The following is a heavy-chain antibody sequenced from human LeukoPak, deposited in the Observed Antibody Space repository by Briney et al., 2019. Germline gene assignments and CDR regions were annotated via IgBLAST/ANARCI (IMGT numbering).Heavy chain of an antibody. V-gene: IGHV3-33*01. Sequence: PGGSLRLSCAASGFTFITYGMPWVRQAPGKGLEWVALIWYDGSYKYYADSVKGRFTTSRDNSKNTLYLQMNSLRAEDTAVYYCAREYCDSSDYPRQHYFDYWGQGTLVTVSS. J-gene: IGHJ4*02. CDR2: IWYDGSYK. CDR3: AREYCDSSDYPRQHYFDY. D-gene: IGHD3-22*01. CDR1: GFTFITYG.